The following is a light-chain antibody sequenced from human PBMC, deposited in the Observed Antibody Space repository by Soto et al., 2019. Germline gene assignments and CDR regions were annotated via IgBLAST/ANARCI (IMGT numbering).Light chain of an antibody. V-gene: IGKV3-15*01. CDR1: QSISSN. Sequence: EIVMTQSPSTXSXXPXXXXXXXXRASQSISSNLAWYQQKPGQAPRLLIYGASTRATGIPARFSGSGSGTEFTLTISSLQSEDFAVYYCQQYNNWPQTFGQGTKVDI. CDR3: QQYNNWPQT. CDR2: GAS. J-gene: IGKJ1*01.